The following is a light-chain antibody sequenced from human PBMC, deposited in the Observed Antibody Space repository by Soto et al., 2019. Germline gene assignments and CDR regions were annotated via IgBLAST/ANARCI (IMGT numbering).Light chain of an antibody. CDR2: DAS. V-gene: IGKV3-11*01. CDR1: QSVSTY. CDR3: QQRSNWPRT. J-gene: IGKJ2*01. Sequence: DIVLTQSPATLSLSPGERATLSCRASQSVSTYLAWFQQKPGQAPRLLIYDASNRATGIPARFSGSGSGTEFTLTISSLEPEDFAVYYCQQRSNWPRTFGQGTKLEIK.